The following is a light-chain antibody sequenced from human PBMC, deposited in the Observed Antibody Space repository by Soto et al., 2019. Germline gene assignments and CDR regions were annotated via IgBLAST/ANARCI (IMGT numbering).Light chain of an antibody. CDR2: AAS. Sequence: DIQRTQSPSSLSASVGDRVTITCQASQGINDYVTWYQQNPGKAPKLLIYAASTLQSGIPSRFSGSGSGTDFTLTISSLQPEDVATYSCQKYNSVPLFGPGTRVDIK. V-gene: IGKV1-27*01. CDR1: QGINDY. J-gene: IGKJ3*01. CDR3: QKYNSVPL.